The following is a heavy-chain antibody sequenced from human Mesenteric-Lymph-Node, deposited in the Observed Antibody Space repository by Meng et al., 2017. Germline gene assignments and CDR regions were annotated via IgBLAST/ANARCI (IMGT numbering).Heavy chain of an antibody. CDR1: GFTFSSYS. J-gene: IGHJ6*02. Sequence: GGSLRLSCAASGFTFSSYSMNWVRQAPGKGLEWVSSISSSSSYIYYADSVKGRFTISRDNAKNSLYLQMNSLRAEDTAVYYCAREGAGLLWFGELPRHYYYYGMDVWGQGTTVTVSS. CDR3: AREGAGLLWFGELPRHYYYYGMDV. V-gene: IGHV3-21*01. D-gene: IGHD3-10*01. CDR2: ISSSSSYI.